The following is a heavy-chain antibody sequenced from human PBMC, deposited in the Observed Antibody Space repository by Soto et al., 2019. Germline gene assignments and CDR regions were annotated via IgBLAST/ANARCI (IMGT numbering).Heavy chain of an antibody. V-gene: IGHV3-21*06. CDR2: ISSSSSYI. J-gene: IGHJ3*02. D-gene: IGHD3-3*01. Sequence: EVQLVESGGGLVKPGGSLRLSCAASGFTFSSYSMNWVRQAPGKGLEWVSSISSSSSYIYYADSVKGRFTISRDNAKNSLYLQMNSLRAEDTAVYYCARAYLRFLEWLPYDAFDIWGQGTKVTVSS. CDR3: ARAYLRFLEWLPYDAFDI. CDR1: GFTFSSYS.